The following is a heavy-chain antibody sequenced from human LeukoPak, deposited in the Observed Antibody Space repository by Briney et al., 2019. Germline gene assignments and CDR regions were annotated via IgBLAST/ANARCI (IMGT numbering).Heavy chain of an antibody. CDR3: ARGAAGTTPDYYYFGLDV. CDR1: GYRFTDYW. J-gene: IGHJ6*02. D-gene: IGHD1-7*01. Sequence: ESLKISCKGSGYRFTDYWIGWVRQMPGKGLEWMGIIYPGDSDTKYSPSFQGQVTISADKSINTAHLQWSSLKASDTAMYYCARGAAGTTPDYYYFGLDVWGQGTTVRVSS. CDR2: IYPGDSDT. V-gene: IGHV5-51*01.